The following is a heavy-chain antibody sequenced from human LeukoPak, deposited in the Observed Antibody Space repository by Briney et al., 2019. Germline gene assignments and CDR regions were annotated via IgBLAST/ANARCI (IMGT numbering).Heavy chain of an antibody. D-gene: IGHD3-10*01. Sequence: PSETLSLTCAVYGGSFSGYYWSWIRQPPGKGLEWIGEISHSGSTNYNPSLKSRVTISVDTSENQFSLKLSSVTAADTAVYYCARGGGYYYMDVWDKGTTVTVSS. CDR2: ISHSGST. CDR3: ARGGGYYYMDV. CDR1: GGSFSGYY. V-gene: IGHV4-34*01. J-gene: IGHJ6*03.